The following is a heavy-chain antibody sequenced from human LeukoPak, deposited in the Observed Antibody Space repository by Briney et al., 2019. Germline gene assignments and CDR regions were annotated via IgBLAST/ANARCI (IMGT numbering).Heavy chain of an antibody. CDR2: INHSGST. V-gene: IGHV4-34*01. J-gene: IGHJ5*02. CDR3: ARGRPVLLWFGEPSNWFDP. CDR1: GGSFSGYY. Sequence: SETLSLTCAVYGGSFSGYYWSWIRQPPGKGLEWIGEINHSGSTNYNPSLKSRVTISVDTSKNQFSLKLSSVTAADTTVYYCARGRPVLLWFGEPSNWFDPWGQGTLVTVSS. D-gene: IGHD3-10*01.